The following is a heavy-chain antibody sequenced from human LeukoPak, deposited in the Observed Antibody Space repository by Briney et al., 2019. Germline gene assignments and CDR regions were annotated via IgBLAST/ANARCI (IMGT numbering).Heavy chain of an antibody. Sequence: SETLSLTCTVSGGSISSYYWSWIRQPPGKGLEWIGYIYYSGSTNYNPSLKSRVTISVDTSKNQFSLKLSSVTAADTAVYYCARAAGGSSWYDAFDIWGQGTMVTVSS. CDR2: IYYSGST. V-gene: IGHV4-59*01. CDR1: GGSISSYY. CDR3: ARAAGGSSWYDAFDI. J-gene: IGHJ3*02. D-gene: IGHD6-13*01.